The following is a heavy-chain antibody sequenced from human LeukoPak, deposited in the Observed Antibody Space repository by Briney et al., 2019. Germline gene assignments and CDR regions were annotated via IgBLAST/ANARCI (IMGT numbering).Heavy chain of an antibody. Sequence: ASVKVSCKASGYTFTNYYIHWVRQAPGQGLESMGWINPNSGGTDYVQKFQGTVTMTRDTSKSTVYMELSSLRSDDSAVYYCARGDVDTAMILWGQGTLVTVSS. CDR3: ARGDVDTAMIL. V-gene: IGHV1-2*02. CDR2: INPNSGGT. D-gene: IGHD5-18*01. J-gene: IGHJ4*02. CDR1: GYTFTNYY.